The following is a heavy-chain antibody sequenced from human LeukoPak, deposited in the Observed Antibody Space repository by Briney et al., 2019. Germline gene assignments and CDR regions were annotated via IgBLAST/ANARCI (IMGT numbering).Heavy chain of an antibody. CDR1: GGSFSGYY. CDR3: ARVKGVGTYYYYYGMDV. D-gene: IGHD1-14*01. V-gene: IGHV4-34*01. Sequence: PSETLSLTCAVYGGSFSGYYWSWLRQPPGKGLEWLGEINHSGSTNYNPSLKSRVTISVDTSKNQFFLKLSSVTAADTAVYYCARVKGVGTYYYYYGMDVWGQGTTVTVSS. J-gene: IGHJ6*02. CDR2: INHSGST.